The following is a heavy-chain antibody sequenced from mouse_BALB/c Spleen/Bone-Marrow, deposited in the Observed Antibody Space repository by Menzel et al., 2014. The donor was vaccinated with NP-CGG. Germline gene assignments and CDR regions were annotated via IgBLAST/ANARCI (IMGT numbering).Heavy chain of an antibody. V-gene: IGHV1S130*01. D-gene: IGHD2-14*01. Sequence: SGSVLVRPGASVKLSCKASGYTFTNSWIHWAKQRPGQGLDWIGEIHPNSGNTNSNEKFKGKATLTVDTSSSAACVGLSRLASGGFGVFFCARPHRFGFYFGYRGQGTTLTVSS. J-gene: IGHJ2*01. CDR3: ARPHRFGFYFGY. CDR2: IHPNSGNT. CDR1: GYTFTNSW.